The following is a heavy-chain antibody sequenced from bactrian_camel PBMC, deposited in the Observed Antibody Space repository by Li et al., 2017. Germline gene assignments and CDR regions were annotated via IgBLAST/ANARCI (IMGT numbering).Heavy chain of an antibody. J-gene: IGHJ4*01. CDR1: GFTFSTFY. V-gene: IGHV3S6*01. CDR3: ASKDRGYTGRQCYASAAEFSK. D-gene: IGHD3*01. CDR2: IYTDGSMT. Sequence: HVQLVESGGGLVQPGGTLRLSCAASGFTFSTFYMNWVRQAPGKGLEWVSSIYTDGSMTFYSDSVKGRFAISKDNARGTMYLQMSNLRPEDSAMYYCASKDRGYTGRQCYASAAEFSKWGQGTQVTVS.